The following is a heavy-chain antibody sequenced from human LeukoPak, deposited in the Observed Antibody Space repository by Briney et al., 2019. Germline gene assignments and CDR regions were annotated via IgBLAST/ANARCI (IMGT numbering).Heavy chain of an antibody. J-gene: IGHJ4*02. Sequence: PSETLSLTCAVYGGSFSGYYWSWIRQPPGKGLEWIGEINHSGSTNYNPSLKSRVTISVDTSKNQFSLKLSSVTAADTAVYYCARDHPTRMAAAGRSFDYWGQGTLVTVSS. V-gene: IGHV4-34*01. CDR3: ARDHPTRMAAAGRSFDY. CDR1: GGSFSGYY. D-gene: IGHD6-13*01. CDR2: INHSGST.